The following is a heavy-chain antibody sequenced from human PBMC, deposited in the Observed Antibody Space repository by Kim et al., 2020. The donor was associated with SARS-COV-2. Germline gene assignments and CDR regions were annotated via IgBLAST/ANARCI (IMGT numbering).Heavy chain of an antibody. CDR1: GFTFSSYS. D-gene: IGHD2-15*01. Sequence: GGSLRLSCAASGFTFSSYSMNWVRQAPGKGLEWVSSISSSSSYIYYADSVKGRFTISRDNAKNSLYLQMNSLRAEDTAVYYCARSGYCSGGSCYSYDRSGYYFDYWGQGTLVTVSS. V-gene: IGHV3-21*01. CDR3: ARSGYCSGGSCYSYDRSGYYFDY. J-gene: IGHJ4*02. CDR2: ISSSSSYI.